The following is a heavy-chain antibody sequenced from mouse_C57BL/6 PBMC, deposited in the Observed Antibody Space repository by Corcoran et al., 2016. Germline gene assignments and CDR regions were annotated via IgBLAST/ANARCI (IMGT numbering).Heavy chain of an antibody. CDR3: ARGTVVANYFDY. V-gene: IGHV1-26*01. J-gene: IGHJ2*01. D-gene: IGHD1-1*01. Sequence: EVLLQQSGPELVKPGASVKISCKASGYTFTDYYMNWVKQSHGKSLEWIGDINPNNGGTSYNQKFKGKATLTVDKSSSTAYMELRSLTSEDSAVYYCARGTVVANYFDYWGQGTTLTVSS. CDR2: INPNNGGT. CDR1: GYTFTDYY.